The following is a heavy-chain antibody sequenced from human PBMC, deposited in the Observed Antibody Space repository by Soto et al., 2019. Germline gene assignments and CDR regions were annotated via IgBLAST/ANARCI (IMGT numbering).Heavy chain of an antibody. CDR3: AREGQVATFDY. V-gene: IGHV4-61*08. CDR2: IYNSGNT. J-gene: IGHJ4*02. Sequence: PSEILSLTCNVSGGTVSCGGYFWSWIRQPPGKGLEWSGYIYNSGNTKYNPSLKSRVTISADTSKNQFSLKLSSVTAADTAVYYCAREGQVATFDYWGQGSLVTVT. D-gene: IGHD5-12*01. CDR1: GGTVSCGGYF.